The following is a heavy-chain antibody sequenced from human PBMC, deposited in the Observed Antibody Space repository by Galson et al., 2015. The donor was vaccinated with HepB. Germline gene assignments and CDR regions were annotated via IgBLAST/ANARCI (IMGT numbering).Heavy chain of an antibody. V-gene: IGHV5-51*01. CDR2: IYPGDSDT. Sequence: QSGAEVKKPGESLKISCKGSGYSFTSYWIGWVRQMPGKGLEWMGIIYPGDSDTRYSPSFQGQVTISADKSISTAYLQWSSLKASDTAMYYCARHVGGYCSSTSCDYYYYYGMDVWGQGTTVTVSS. D-gene: IGHD2-2*01. J-gene: IGHJ6*02. CDR3: ARHVGGYCSSTSCDYYYYYGMDV. CDR1: GYSFTSYW.